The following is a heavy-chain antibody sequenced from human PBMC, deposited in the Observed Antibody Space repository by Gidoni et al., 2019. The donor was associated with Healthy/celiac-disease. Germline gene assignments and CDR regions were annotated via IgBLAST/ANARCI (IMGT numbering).Heavy chain of an antibody. D-gene: IGHD2-8*01. CDR2: ISWNSGSI. V-gene: IGHV3-9*01. CDR3: AKSIWGYAMIDY. CDR1: GFTFDDYA. Sequence: EVQLVESGGGLVQPGRSLRISCAASGFTFDDYAMHWVRQAPGKGLEWVSGISWNSGSIGYADSVKGRFTISRDNAKNSLYLQMNSLRAEDTALYYCAKSIWGYAMIDYWGQGTLVTVSS. J-gene: IGHJ4*02.